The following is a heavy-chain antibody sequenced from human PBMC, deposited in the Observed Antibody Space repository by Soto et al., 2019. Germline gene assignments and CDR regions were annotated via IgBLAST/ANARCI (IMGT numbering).Heavy chain of an antibody. V-gene: IGHV4-30-4*02. J-gene: IGHJ4*02. CDR1: GGSISSGDYY. CDR2: IYYSGGT. Sequence: PSETLSLTCTVSGGSISSGDYYWSWIRQPPGKGLEWIGYIYYSGGTNYNPSLRSRVTISVDTSKNQFSLKLSSVTAADTAVYYCARDAYGIAAAAPVGFDYWGQGTLVTVSS. CDR3: ARDAYGIAAAAPVGFDY. D-gene: IGHD6-13*01.